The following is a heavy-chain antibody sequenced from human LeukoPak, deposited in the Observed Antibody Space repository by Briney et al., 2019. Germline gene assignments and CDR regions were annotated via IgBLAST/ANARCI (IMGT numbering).Heavy chain of an antibody. CDR1: GFTFSSYA. D-gene: IGHD2-21*02. CDR2: IRSSGSSI. CDR3: TRDLLFVVTAIHDAFDI. V-gene: IGHV3-48*04. Sequence: GGSLRLSCAASGFTFSSYAMSWVRQAPGKGLEWISSIRSSGSSIYYADSVKGRFTISRDNSQNSLNLHMNSLRAEDTAVYYCTRDLLFVVTAIHDAFDIWGQGTMVTVSS. J-gene: IGHJ3*02.